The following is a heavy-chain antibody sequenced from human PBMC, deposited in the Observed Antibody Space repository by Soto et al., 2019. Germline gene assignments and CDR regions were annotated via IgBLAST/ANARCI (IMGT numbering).Heavy chain of an antibody. V-gene: IGHV3-21*01. CDR1: GFTFSSYS. Sequence: VGSLRLSCAASGFTFSSYSMNWVRQAPGKGLEWVSSISSSSSYIYYADSVKGRFTISRDNAKNSLYLQMNSLRAEDTAVYYCARGHTKYQLLMGGMDVWGQGTTVTVSS. J-gene: IGHJ6*02. D-gene: IGHD2-2*01. CDR2: ISSSSSYI. CDR3: ARGHTKYQLLMGGMDV.